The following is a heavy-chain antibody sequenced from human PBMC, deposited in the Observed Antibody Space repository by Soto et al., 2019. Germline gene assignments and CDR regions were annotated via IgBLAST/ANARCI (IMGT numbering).Heavy chain of an antibody. CDR2: IYPGDSDT. D-gene: IGHD5-12*01. Sequence: GESLKISCEDSGHSFTSYCIGWVRQMPGKGLEWMGIIYPGDSDTRYSPSFQGQVTISADKSISTAYLQWSSLKASDTAMYYCARAKRDGYINFDYWGQGTLVTVSS. CDR3: ARAKRDGYINFDY. CDR1: GHSFTSYC. J-gene: IGHJ4*02. V-gene: IGHV5-51*01.